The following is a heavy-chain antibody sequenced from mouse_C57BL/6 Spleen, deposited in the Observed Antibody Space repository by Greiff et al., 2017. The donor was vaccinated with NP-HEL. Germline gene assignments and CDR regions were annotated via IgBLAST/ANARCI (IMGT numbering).Heavy chain of an antibody. Sequence: VQLQQSGAELVRPGTSVKVSCKASGYAFTNYLIEWVKQRPGQGLEWIGVINPGSGGTNYNEKFKGKATLTADKSSSTAYMQLSSLTSDDSAVYFCAKGQYFDYWGQGTTLTVAS. V-gene: IGHV1-54*01. CDR1: GYAFTNYL. J-gene: IGHJ2*01. CDR2: INPGSGGT. CDR3: AKGQYFDY. D-gene: IGHD3-3*01.